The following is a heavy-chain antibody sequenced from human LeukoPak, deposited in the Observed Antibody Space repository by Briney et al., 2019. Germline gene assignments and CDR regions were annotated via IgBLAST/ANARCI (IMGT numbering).Heavy chain of an antibody. D-gene: IGHD3-10*01. CDR1: GGSISSYY. Sequence: KPSETLSLTCTVSGGSISSYYWSWIRQPPGKGLEWIGYIYYSGSTNYNPSLKSRVTISVDTSKNQFSLKLSSVTAADTAVYYCARDRGGSASHGFDAFDIWGQGTMVTVSS. CDR2: IYYSGST. V-gene: IGHV4-59*01. J-gene: IGHJ3*02. CDR3: ARDRGGSASHGFDAFDI.